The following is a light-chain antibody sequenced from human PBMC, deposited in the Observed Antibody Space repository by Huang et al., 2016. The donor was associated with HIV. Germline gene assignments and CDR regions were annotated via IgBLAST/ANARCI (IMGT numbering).Light chain of an antibody. Sequence: DIQMTQSPSSLSASVGDRVTVTCRASQGISNYLAWFQQKPGKAPKSLLYSASTLQTGVPSRVSGSGSGTDFPLTISGLQPDDSATYYCHQYYSFPYTFGQGTKLDIK. V-gene: IGKV1-16*01. J-gene: IGKJ2*01. CDR2: SAS. CDR1: QGISNY. CDR3: HQYYSFPYT.